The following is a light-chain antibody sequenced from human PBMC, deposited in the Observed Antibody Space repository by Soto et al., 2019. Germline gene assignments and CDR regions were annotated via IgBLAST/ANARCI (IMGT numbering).Light chain of an antibody. CDR1: QSVSSY. CDR3: HQRSSWPLT. CDR2: DAS. V-gene: IGKV3-11*01. Sequence: EIVLTQSPATLSLSPGGRATLSCRASQSVSSYLAWYQQKPGQAPRLLIFDASNRATGIPARFSGSGSGTDFTLTISSLEPEDFAVYYCHQRSSWPLTFGGGTQVDI. J-gene: IGKJ4*01.